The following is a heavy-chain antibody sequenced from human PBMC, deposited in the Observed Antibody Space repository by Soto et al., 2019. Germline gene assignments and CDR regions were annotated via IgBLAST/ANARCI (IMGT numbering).Heavy chain of an antibody. CDR2: VHYSGST. J-gene: IGHJ5*02. D-gene: IGHD3-16*01. CDR3: ARESEGGDLHDWFDP. Sequence: SETLSLTCSVSGDSIGTYYWSWVRQPPGKGLEWLGFVHYSGSTQYNPSLRGRVTISVDMSKNQLSLKLRSVTAADTAVYYCARESEGGDLHDWFDPWGQGTLVTVSS. V-gene: IGHV4-59*01. CDR1: GDSIGTYY.